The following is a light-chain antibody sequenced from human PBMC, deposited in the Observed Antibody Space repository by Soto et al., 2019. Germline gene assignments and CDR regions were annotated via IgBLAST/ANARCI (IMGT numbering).Light chain of an antibody. Sequence: DIQMTQSPSSLSASVRDRVTITCRASQSISSYLNWYQQKPGKAPKLLIYAASSLQSGVPSRFSGSGSGTDFTLTISSLQPEDFATYYCQQSYSTPPRTFGQGTKV. CDR2: AAS. CDR3: QQSYSTPPRT. J-gene: IGKJ1*01. CDR1: QSISSY. V-gene: IGKV1-39*01.